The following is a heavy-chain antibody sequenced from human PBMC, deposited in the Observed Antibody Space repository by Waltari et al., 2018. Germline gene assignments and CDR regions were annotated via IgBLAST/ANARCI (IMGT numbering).Heavy chain of an antibody. Sequence: EVQLVESGGGLVKPGGPLRPSGAASGFTFSNYSMNWVRQAPGKGLEWVSSISSRSTYIDYTDSVKGRFTISRDNAKNSLYLQMNSLRAEDTAVYYCARDGSYWGQGTLVTVSS. CDR1: GFTFSNYS. CDR2: ISSRSTYI. V-gene: IGHV3-21*01. J-gene: IGHJ4*02. CDR3: ARDGSY.